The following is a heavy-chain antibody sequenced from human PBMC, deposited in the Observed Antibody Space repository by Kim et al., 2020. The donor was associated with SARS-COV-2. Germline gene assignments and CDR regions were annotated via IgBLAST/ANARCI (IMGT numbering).Heavy chain of an antibody. Sequence: ASVKVSCKASGYTFTSYDINWVRQATGQGLEWMGWMNPNSGNTGYAQKFQGRVTMTRNTSISTAYMELSSLRSEDTAVYYCARAPNYSGSYYDWFDPWGQGTLVTVSS. CDR3: ARAPNYSGSYYDWFDP. V-gene: IGHV1-8*01. CDR1: GYTFTSYD. J-gene: IGHJ5*02. CDR2: MNPNSGNT. D-gene: IGHD1-26*01.